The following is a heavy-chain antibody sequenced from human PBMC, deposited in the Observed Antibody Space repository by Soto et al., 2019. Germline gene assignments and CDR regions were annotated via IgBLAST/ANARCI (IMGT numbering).Heavy chain of an antibody. CDR1: GFTFSSYG. V-gene: IGHV3-30*03. Sequence: GGSLRLSCAASGFTFSSYGMHWVRQAPGKGLEWVAVISYDGSNKYYADSVKGRFTISRDNSKNTLYLQMNSLRAEDTAVYYCKPVLAATHGGTDWGQGNLVTVSS. CDR2: ISYDGSNK. D-gene: IGHD2-15*01. CDR3: KPVLAATHGGTD. J-gene: IGHJ4*02.